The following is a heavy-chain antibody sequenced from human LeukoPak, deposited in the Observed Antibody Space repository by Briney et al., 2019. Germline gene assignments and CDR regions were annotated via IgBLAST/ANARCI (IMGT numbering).Heavy chain of an antibody. J-gene: IGHJ5*02. D-gene: IGHD3-10*01. CDR3: ARVRFGELLPFDP. Sequence: ASVNVSCKASGYTFTCYGISWVRQVPGQGLEWMGWISNYKGNTNYAQKFQGRVTITRDTSASTAYMELSSLRSEDTAVYYCARVRFGELLPFDPWGQGTLVTVSS. V-gene: IGHV1-18*01. CDR1: GYTFTCYG. CDR2: ISNYKGNT.